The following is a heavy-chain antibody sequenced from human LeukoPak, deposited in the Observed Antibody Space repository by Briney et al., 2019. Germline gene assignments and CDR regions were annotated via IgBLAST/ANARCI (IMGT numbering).Heavy chain of an antibody. CDR1: GGSISSGGYY. CDR3: ARAILTPSGYVWYFDL. D-gene: IGHD3-3*01. J-gene: IGHJ2*01. V-gene: IGHV4-31*03. CDR2: NT. Sequence: TSETLSLTCTVSGGSISSGGYYWSWIRQHPGKGLEWIGYNTYYNPSLKSRVTISVDTSKNQFSLKLSSVTAADTAVYYCARAILTPSGYVWYFDLWGRGTLVTVSS.